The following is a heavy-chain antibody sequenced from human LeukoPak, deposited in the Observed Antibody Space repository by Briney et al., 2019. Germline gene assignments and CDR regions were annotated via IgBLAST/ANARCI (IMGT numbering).Heavy chain of an antibody. V-gene: IGHV3-23*01. CDR3: ARTNYDILAY. Sequence: GGSLRLSCAASGFTFSSYAMSWVRQAPAKGLEWVSAISGSGGNTYYASSVRGRFTISRDNSKNTVYLQMNSLRAEDTAVYYCARTNYDILAYWGQATLVTVSA. J-gene: IGHJ4*02. CDR2: ISGSGGNT. D-gene: IGHD3-9*01. CDR1: GFTFSSYA.